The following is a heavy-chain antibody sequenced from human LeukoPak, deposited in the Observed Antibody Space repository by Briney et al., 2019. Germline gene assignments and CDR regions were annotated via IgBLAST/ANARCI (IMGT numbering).Heavy chain of an antibody. CDR3: ARGSMVVNWRHWFDP. Sequence: ASVKLSCKASGYTFTSYDINWVRQATGQGLELMGWMNPNSGNTGYAQKFQGRVTMTRNTSISTAYMELSSLRSEDTAVYYCARGSMVVNWRHWFDPWVQRTLVTVSS. V-gene: IGHV1-8*01. J-gene: IGHJ5*02. CDR1: GYTFTSYD. CDR2: MNPNSGNT. D-gene: IGHD4-23*01.